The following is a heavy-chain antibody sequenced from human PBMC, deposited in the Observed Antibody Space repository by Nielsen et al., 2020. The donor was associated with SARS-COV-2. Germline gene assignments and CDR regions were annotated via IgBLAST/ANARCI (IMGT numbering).Heavy chain of an antibody. CDR3: ARDSSSSWYSTTDYYYYYGMDV. D-gene: IGHD6-13*01. CDR1: GFTFSSYA. Sequence: GGSLRLSCAASGFTFSSYAMHWVRQAPGKGLEWVAVISYDGSNKYYADSVKGRFTISRDNSKNTLYLQMNSLRAEDTAVYYCARDSSSSWYSTTDYYYYYGMDVWGQGTSVTVSS. V-gene: IGHV3-30-3*01. J-gene: IGHJ6*02. CDR2: ISYDGSNK.